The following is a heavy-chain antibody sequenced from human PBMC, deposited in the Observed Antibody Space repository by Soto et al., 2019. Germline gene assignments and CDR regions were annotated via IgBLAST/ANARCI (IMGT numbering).Heavy chain of an antibody. CDR2: IYYSGST. CDR3: AISSGYADWFYP. D-gene: IGHD3-22*01. V-gene: IGHV4-31*03. CDR1: GGSISSGGYY. Sequence: SETLSLTCTVSGGSISSGGYYWSWIRQHPGKGLEWIGYIYYSGSTYYNPSLKSRVTISVDTSKNQFSLKLRSVSAADTAVYYCAISSGYADWFYPCGQGTLVTVSS. J-gene: IGHJ5*02.